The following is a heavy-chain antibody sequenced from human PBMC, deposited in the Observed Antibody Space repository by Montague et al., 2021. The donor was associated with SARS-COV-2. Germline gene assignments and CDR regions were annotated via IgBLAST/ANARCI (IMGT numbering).Heavy chain of an antibody. D-gene: IGHD3-10*01. CDR3: ARDFGESRDH. CDR1: GGSFSDYS. J-gene: IGHJ4*02. Sequence: TLSLTCAVYGGSFSDYSWTWIRQPPGKGLEWVSLIYSSGRTSYADSVKGRFTMSRDNSKNTLYLQMNSLRAEDTAVYYCARDFGESRDHWGQGTLVTVSS. V-gene: IGHV3-53*01. CDR2: IYSSGRT.